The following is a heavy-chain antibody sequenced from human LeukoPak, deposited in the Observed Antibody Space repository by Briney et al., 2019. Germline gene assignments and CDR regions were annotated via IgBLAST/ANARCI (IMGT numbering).Heavy chain of an antibody. V-gene: IGHV3-23*01. D-gene: IGHD3-10*01. Sequence: GGSLRLSCEVSGFTFSSYAMSWVRQAPGKGLEWVSSISASGDSTYYPDSVKGRFTISRDNSKNTLYLQMNSLRAEDTAVYYCARGRAGAAFDIWGQGTMVTVSS. CDR3: ARGRAGAAFDI. CDR2: ISASGDST. J-gene: IGHJ3*02. CDR1: GFTFSSYA.